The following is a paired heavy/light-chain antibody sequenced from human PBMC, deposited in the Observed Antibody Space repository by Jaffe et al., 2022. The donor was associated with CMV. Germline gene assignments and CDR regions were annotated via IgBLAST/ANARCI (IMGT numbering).Heavy chain of an antibody. CDR1: GFTFGSYT. V-gene: IGHV3-23*01. D-gene: IGHD1-26*01. CDR2: INPSGDKT. J-gene: IGHJ4*02. CDR3: AKAKSSGSAYDY. Sequence: EVHLLESGGGLVQPGGSLRLSCAASGFTFGSYTMGWVRQAPGKGLEWVSDINPSGDKTYYAGSVRGRFAISRDNSKNTLYLQLNNLRAEDTAVYYCAKAKSSGSAYDYWGQGTLVTVSS.
Light chain of an antibody. CDR2: EAS. CDR1: RNINNY. J-gene: IGKJ4*01. Sequence: DMQMTQSPSSLSASVGDRVVITCRASRNINNYLAWYQQKPGKVPNLLIYEASTLQSGVPSRFSGSRSGTDFRLTITSLQPEDAGTFYCQNYDYEPLTFGGGTKVEI. V-gene: IGKV1-27*01. CDR3: QNYDYEPLT.